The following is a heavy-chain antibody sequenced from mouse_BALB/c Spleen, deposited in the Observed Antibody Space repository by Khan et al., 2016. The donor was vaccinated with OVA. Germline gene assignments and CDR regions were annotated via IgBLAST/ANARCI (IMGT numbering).Heavy chain of an antibody. CDR2: IYPFNDDT. V-gene: IGHV1S136*01. CDR3: AKNYRYDVYFDY. D-gene: IGHD2-14*01. J-gene: IGHJ2*01. CDR1: GYTFTSYV. Sequence: VQLQQSGPELVKPGASVKMSCEASGYTFTSYVIHWVKQKPGQGLEWIGYIYPFNDDTKYNEKFKGKATLTSDTSSSTAYMELRSLTSEDSAVYYCAKNYRYDVYFDYWGRGTTLAVSS.